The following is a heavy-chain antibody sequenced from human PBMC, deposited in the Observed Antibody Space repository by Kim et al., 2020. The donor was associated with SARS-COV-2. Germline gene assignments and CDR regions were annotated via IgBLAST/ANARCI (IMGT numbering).Heavy chain of an antibody. Sequence: LKSRVTISVETSKNQFSLKLSSVTAADTAVYYCARQVRGGMVVDAPHYFDYWGQGTLVTVSS. J-gene: IGHJ4*02. V-gene: IGHV4-39*01. CDR3: ARQVRGGMVVDAPHYFDY. D-gene: IGHD2-15*01.